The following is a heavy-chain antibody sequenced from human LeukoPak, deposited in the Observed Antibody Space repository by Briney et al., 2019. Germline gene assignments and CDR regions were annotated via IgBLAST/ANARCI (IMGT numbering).Heavy chain of an antibody. CDR3: ARDWTAAAGTEAFDI. Sequence: SETLSLTCTVSGGSISNYYWSWIRQPPGKGLEWIGRIYTSGSTNYNPSLKSRVTMSVDTSKNQFSLKLSSVTAADTAVYYCARDWTAAAGTEAFDIWGQGTMVTVSS. D-gene: IGHD6-13*01. CDR1: GGSISNYY. V-gene: IGHV4-4*07. J-gene: IGHJ3*02. CDR2: IYTSGST.